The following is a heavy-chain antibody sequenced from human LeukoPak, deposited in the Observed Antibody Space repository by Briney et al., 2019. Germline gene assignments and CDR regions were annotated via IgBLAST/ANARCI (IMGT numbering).Heavy chain of an antibody. Sequence: PSETLSLXCTVSGGSISSYYWSWIRQPAGKGLEWIGRIYTSGSTNYNPSLKSRVTMSVDTSKSQFSLKLSSVTAADTAVYYCARDRVYDFWSGYYTAGAFDIWGQGTMVTVSS. CDR1: GGSISSYY. CDR3: ARDRVYDFWSGYYTAGAFDI. D-gene: IGHD3-3*01. V-gene: IGHV4-4*07. J-gene: IGHJ3*02. CDR2: IYTSGST.